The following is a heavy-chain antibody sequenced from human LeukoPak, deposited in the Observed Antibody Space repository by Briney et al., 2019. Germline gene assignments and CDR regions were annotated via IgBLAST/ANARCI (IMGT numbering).Heavy chain of an antibody. CDR3: AKDLTLYGDFPYFDY. Sequence: PGGSLRLSCAASGFTFSSYAMSWVRQAPGKGLEWVSAISGSGGSTYYADSVKGRFTISRDNSKQTLYLQMNGLRGEDTALYYCAKDLTLYGDFPYFDYWGQGTLVTVSS. CDR2: ISGSGGST. V-gene: IGHV3-23*01. D-gene: IGHD4-17*01. CDR1: GFTFSSYA. J-gene: IGHJ4*02.